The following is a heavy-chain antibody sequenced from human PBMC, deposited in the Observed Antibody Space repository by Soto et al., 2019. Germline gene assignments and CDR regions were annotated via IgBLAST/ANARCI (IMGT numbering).Heavy chain of an antibody. V-gene: IGHV5-51*01. CDR2: IHPDGSET. CDR1: GYYFITYY. D-gene: IGHD3-16*01. CDR3: AKQKTTGGFYFDF. J-gene: IGHJ4*02. Sequence: EVQLVQSGAEVKKPGESLKISCKGSGYYFITYYIAWVRQVPGKGLEWLGIIHPDGSETTYSTSLQGQVTISVDKSISTAYLQWSSLKASDTAIHYCAKQKTTGGFYFDFWGPGILVTVSS.